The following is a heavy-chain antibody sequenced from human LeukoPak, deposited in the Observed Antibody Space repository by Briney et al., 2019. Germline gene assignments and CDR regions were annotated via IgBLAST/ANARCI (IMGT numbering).Heavy chain of an antibody. CDR1: GYTFTSYA. J-gene: IGHJ4*02. Sequence: ASVKVSCKASGYTFTSYAMHWVRQAPGQRLEWMGWINAGNGNTKYSQKFQGRVTITRDTSASTAYMELSSLRSKDTAVYYCARLYNWNYDYYFDYWGQGTLVTVSS. V-gene: IGHV1-3*01. CDR3: ARLYNWNYDYYFDY. D-gene: IGHD1-7*01. CDR2: INAGNGNT.